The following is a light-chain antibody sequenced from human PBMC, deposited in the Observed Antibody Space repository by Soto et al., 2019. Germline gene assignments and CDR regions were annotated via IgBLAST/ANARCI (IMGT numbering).Light chain of an antibody. CDR3: QQYNNWPT. CDR1: QSVSSN. V-gene: IGKV3-15*01. J-gene: IGKJ4*01. CDR2: GAS. Sequence: EIVMTQSTATLSVSPGERATLSCRASQSVSSNLAWYQQKPGQAPRLLIYGASTRATGIPARFSGSGSGTEFTLTISSLQYEDFAVYYCQQYNNWPTFGGGTKVEIK.